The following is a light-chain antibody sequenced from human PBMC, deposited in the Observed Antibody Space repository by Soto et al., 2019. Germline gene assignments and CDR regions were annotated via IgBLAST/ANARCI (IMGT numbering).Light chain of an antibody. J-gene: IGKJ5*01. Sequence: EIVMTQSPATLSETPGERAALSCRASQSVSGNLVWYQQTPGQAPRLLIYGASTRATGIPARFSGSGFGTEFTLTISSLKSEDFAVYYCQQYNYRPPAFGQGTRLEIK. V-gene: IGKV3-15*01. CDR2: GAS. CDR3: QQYNYRPPA. CDR1: QSVSGN.